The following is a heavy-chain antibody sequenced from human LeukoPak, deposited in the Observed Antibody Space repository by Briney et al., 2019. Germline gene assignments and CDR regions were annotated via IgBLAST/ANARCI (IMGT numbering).Heavy chain of an antibody. CDR1: RFTFSSYA. CDR3: ARGDYYGSGRGDY. CDR2: IYSGGST. D-gene: IGHD3-10*01. J-gene: IGHJ4*02. Sequence: GGSLRLSCTASRFTFSSYALSWVRQAPGKGLEWVSVIYSGGSTYYADSVKGRFTISRDNSKNTLYLQMNSLRAKDTAVYYCARGDYYGSGRGDYWGQGTLVTVSS. V-gene: IGHV3-53*01.